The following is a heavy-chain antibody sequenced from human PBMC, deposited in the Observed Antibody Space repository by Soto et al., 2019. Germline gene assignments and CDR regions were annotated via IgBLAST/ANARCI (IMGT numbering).Heavy chain of an antibody. V-gene: IGHV1-18*01. CDR3: AKSPRGEMATD. J-gene: IGHJ4*02. Sequence: QVQLVQSGGEVKKPGASVTVSCKASGYTFINYHITWVRQAPGQGLEWMAWINTYNGMTDYAQKFQGRFTMTRDTSPSTAYMELKNLGSDDTAVYFCAKSPRGEMATDWGQGTLVTVSS. CDR1: GYTFINYH. D-gene: IGHD5-12*01. CDR2: INTYNGMT.